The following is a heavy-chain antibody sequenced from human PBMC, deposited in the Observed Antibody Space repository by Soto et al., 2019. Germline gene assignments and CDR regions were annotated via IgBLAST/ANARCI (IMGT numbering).Heavy chain of an antibody. CDR1: GGTFRTYA. V-gene: IGHV1-69*12. CDR2: TIPIFGTV. CDR3: AKGAVAGTPTSYYYYGMDV. Sequence: QVQLLQSGAEVKKPGSSVRVSCEASGGTFRTYAISWVRQAPGQGLEWMGETIPIFGTVNHAQKFQGRVTITADEATTTVYKDLRSLRSEDTAVYYCAKGAVAGTPTSYYYYGMDVSVQGTTVTVSS. D-gene: IGHD6-19*01. J-gene: IGHJ6*02.